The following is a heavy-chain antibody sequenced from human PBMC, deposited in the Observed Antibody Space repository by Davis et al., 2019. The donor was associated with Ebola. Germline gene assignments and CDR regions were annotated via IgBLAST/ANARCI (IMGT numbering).Heavy chain of an antibody. CDR3: ARDGPNYDVDY. D-gene: IGHD3-22*01. CDR2: TYRGGST. V-gene: IGHV3-53*01. CDR1: ALNVSGNY. J-gene: IGHJ4*02. Sequence: GSLLISCTAAALNVSGNYMSWVRQAPGKGPEWVAVTYRGGSTYYADSVKGRFTISRDDYKNTLYLQMNSLRVDDTAVYFCARDGPNYDVDYWGQGTLVTVSA.